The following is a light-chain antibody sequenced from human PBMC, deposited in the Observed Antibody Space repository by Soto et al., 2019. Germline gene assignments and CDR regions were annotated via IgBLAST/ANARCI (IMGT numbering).Light chain of an antibody. CDR1: QSVSSY. Sequence: IVLTQSPSPLSLSSGERAPLSCRASQSVSSYLAWYQQKPGQAPRLLIYDVSNRATGIPARFSGSGSGTEFTLTINSLQSEDFAVYYCQQYDAWPLTFGGGTKVDIK. CDR2: DVS. CDR3: QQYDAWPLT. J-gene: IGKJ4*01. V-gene: IGKV3D-15*01.